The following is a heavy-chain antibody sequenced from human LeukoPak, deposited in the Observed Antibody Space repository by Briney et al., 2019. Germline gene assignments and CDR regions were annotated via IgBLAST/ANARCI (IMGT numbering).Heavy chain of an antibody. J-gene: IGHJ4*02. CDR1: GFTFSSYG. V-gene: IGHV3-30*18. CDR2: IAYDGSDK. Sequence: GGSLRLSCAASGFTFSSYGMQWVRQAPGKGLEWLTIIAYDGSDKYYADSVKGRFTISRDNSKNTLYLQTNSLRAEDTAVYYCAKDRGYSSPGNFDYWGQGTLVTVSS. D-gene: IGHD5-18*01. CDR3: AKDRGYSSPGNFDY.